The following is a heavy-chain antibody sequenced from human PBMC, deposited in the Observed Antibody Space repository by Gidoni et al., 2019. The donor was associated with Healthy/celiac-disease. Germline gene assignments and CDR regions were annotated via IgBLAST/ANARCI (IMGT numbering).Heavy chain of an antibody. Sequence: QVQLVQSGAEVKKPGASVKVSCKASGYTFTSYYMHWVRQAPGQGLEWMGIINPSGGSTSYAQKFQGRVTMTRDTSTSTVYMELSSLRSEDTAVYYCARSYCSGGSCYAHFDYWGQGTLVTVSS. CDR1: GYTFTSYY. CDR2: INPSGGST. V-gene: IGHV1-46*01. J-gene: IGHJ4*02. CDR3: ARSYCSGGSCYAHFDY. D-gene: IGHD2-15*01.